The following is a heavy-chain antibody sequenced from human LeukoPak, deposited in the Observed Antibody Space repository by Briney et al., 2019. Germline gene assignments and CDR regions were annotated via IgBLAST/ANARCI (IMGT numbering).Heavy chain of an antibody. Sequence: ASVRVSFKASGYTFTIYGISWVRQAPGQGGEWMGWISAYNGNTNYAQKLQGRVTMTTDTSTSTAYMELRSLRSDDTAVYYCARSGSSWYGDYFDYWGQGTLVTVSS. V-gene: IGHV1-18*01. CDR1: GYTFTIYG. CDR3: ARSGSSWYGDYFDY. CDR2: ISAYNGNT. J-gene: IGHJ4*02. D-gene: IGHD6-13*01.